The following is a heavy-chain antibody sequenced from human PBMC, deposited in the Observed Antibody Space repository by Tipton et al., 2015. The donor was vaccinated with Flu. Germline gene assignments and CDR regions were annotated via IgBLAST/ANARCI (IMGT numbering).Heavy chain of an antibody. CDR2: IYTSGST. Sequence: TLSLTCTVSGGSISSYYWSWIRQPAGKGLEWIGRIYTSGSTNYNPSLKSRVTMSVDTSKNQFSLKLSSVTAADTAVYYCARETLTTEDTPFDPWGQGTLVTVSS. J-gene: IGHJ5*02. D-gene: IGHD4-11*01. V-gene: IGHV4-4*07. CDR3: ARETLTTEDTPFDP. CDR1: GGSISSYY.